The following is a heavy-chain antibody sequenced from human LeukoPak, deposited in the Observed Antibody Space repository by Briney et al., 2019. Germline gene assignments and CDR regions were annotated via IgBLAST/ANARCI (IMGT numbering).Heavy chain of an antibody. CDR1: GFTFSSYG. CDR3: ARVSGGLRSGFDY. V-gene: IGHV3-33*01. Sequence: PGGSLRLSCGASGFTFSSYGMHWVRQAPGKGVEWVAVIWYDGSNKYYADSVKGRFTISRDNSKNTLYLQMNSLRAEDTAVYYCARVSGGLRSGFDYWGQGTLVTVSS. J-gene: IGHJ4*02. CDR2: IWYDGSNK. D-gene: IGHD2-15*01.